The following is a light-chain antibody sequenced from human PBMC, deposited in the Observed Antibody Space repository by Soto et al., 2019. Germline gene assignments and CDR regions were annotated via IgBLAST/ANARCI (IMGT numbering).Light chain of an antibody. Sequence: EIGLSQSPSTGYLNTGERATLSCGASPSVYNNLLAWYQQKPGLAPRLLIYDASTRATGIPGRFSGSGSGTDFTLTIARLEPEDFAVYYCHQYGSAPVSFAGGTKVDIK. CDR3: HQYGSAPVS. J-gene: IGKJ4*01. CDR2: DAS. CDR1: PSVYNNL. V-gene: IGKV3D-20*01.